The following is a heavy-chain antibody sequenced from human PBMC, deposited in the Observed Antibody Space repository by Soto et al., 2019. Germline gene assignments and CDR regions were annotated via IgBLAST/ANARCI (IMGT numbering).Heavy chain of an antibody. D-gene: IGHD3-3*01. CDR2: IIPIFGTA. CDR1: GGTFSSYA. Sequence: SVKVSCKASGGTFSSYAISWVRQAPGQGLEWMGGIIPIFGTANYAQKFQGRVTITADKSTSTAYMELSSLRSEDTAVYYCARDRRSYYDFWSGYPPAGYYGMDVWGQGTTVTVSS. CDR3: ARDRRSYYDFWSGYPPAGYYGMDV. J-gene: IGHJ6*02. V-gene: IGHV1-69*06.